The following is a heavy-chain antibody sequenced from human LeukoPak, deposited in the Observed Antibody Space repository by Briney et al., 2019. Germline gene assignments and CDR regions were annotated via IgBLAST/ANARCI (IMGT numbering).Heavy chain of an antibody. CDR3: VKDEDWGFGF. CDR2: IRSDGSDK. Sequence: GESLTLSCEASGFIFRNYGMHWVRWTPGKGLEWVAFIRSDGSDKYYADSVKGRFTISRDTSRNKLYLQMNDLRAEDTAPYYCVKDEDWGFGFWGQGTPIIVSS. J-gene: IGHJ4*02. D-gene: IGHD7-27*01. CDR1: GFIFRNYG. V-gene: IGHV3-30*02.